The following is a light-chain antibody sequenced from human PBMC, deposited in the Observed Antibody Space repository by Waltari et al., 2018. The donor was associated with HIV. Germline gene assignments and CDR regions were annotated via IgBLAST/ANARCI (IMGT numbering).Light chain of an antibody. CDR3: QQYNSYPYT. CDR2: KAS. V-gene: IGKV1-5*03. CDR1: QSISTW. Sequence: DIHMTQSPPTLSASVGDRVTITCRASQSISTWLAWYQQKPGKAPNLRIYKASSLESGVPSRFSGSGSGTEFTLTISSLQPDDFATYYCQQYNSYPYTFGQGTKLEIK. J-gene: IGKJ2*01.